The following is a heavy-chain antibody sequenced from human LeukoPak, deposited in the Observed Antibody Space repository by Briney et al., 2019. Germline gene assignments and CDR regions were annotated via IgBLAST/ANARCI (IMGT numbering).Heavy chain of an antibody. Sequence: SVKVSSKASGGTFSSYAISWVRQAPGQGLEWMGGIIPIFGTANYAQKFQGRVTITTDESTSTAYMELSSLRSEDTAVYYCARGHSRDGYNFGYWGQGTLVTVSS. CDR1: GGTFSSYA. CDR2: IIPIFGTA. CDR3: ARGHSRDGYNFGY. J-gene: IGHJ4*02. D-gene: IGHD5-24*01. V-gene: IGHV1-69*05.